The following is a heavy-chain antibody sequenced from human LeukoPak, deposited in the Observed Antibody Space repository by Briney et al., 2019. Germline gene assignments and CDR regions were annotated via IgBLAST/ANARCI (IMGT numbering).Heavy chain of an antibody. J-gene: IGHJ4*02. Sequence: PGRSLRLSCAASGFTFDDYAMHWVRQAPGKGLEWVSGISWNSGSIGYADSAKGRFTISRDNAKNSLYLQMNSLRAEDTALYYCAKDTSLNRGIDYWGQGTLVTVSS. CDR1: GFTFDDYA. D-gene: IGHD1-14*01. CDR3: AKDTSLNRGIDY. CDR2: ISWNSGSI. V-gene: IGHV3-9*01.